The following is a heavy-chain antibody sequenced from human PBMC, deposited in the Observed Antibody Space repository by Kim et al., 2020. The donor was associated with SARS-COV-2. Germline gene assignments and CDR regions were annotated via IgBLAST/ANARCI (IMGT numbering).Heavy chain of an antibody. V-gene: IGHV4-34*01. Sequence: SETLSLTCAVYGGSFSGYYWSWIRQPPGKGLEWIGEINHSGSTNYNPSLKSRVTISVDTSKNQFSLKLSSVTAADTAVYYCASGGSSSWRRDFDYWGQGTLVTVSS. D-gene: IGHD6-13*01. CDR1: GGSFSGYY. CDR3: ASGGSSSWRRDFDY. CDR2: INHSGST. J-gene: IGHJ4*02.